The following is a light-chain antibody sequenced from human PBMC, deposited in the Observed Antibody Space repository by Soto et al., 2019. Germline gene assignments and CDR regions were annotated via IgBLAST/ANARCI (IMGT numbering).Light chain of an antibody. J-gene: IGLJ1*01. CDR1: SSDVGGYNY. CDR2: EVN. V-gene: IGLV2-8*01. Sequence: LTQPPSASGSPGQSVAISCTGTSSDVGGYNYVSWYQQHPGKAPKLMIYEVNKRNSGVPDRFSGSKSGNTASLTVSGLQAEDEADYYCSSYAGSSNVFGTGTKVTVL. CDR3: SSYAGSSNV.